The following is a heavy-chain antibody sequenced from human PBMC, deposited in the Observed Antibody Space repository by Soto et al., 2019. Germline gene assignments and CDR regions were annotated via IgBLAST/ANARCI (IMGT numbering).Heavy chain of an antibody. CDR3: ARDYYDSSGYLPADAFDI. J-gene: IGHJ3*02. CDR1: GFTFSSYA. V-gene: IGHV3-30-3*01. Sequence: QVQLVESGGGVVQPGRSLRLSCAASGFTFSSYAMHWVRQAPGKGLEWVAVISYDGSNKYYADSVKGRFTISRDNSKNTLYLQMNSLRAEDTAVYYCARDYYDSSGYLPADAFDIWGQGTMVTVSS. CDR2: ISYDGSNK. D-gene: IGHD3-22*01.